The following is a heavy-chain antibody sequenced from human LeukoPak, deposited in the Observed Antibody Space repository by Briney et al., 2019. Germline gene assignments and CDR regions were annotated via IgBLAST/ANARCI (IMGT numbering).Heavy chain of an antibody. J-gene: IGHJ4*02. CDR1: GFTLDDYA. CDR2: IDWKSDSI. Sequence: PGRSLRLSCAASGFTLDDYAMHWVRQAPGKGLEWVSGIDWKSDSIGYADSVKGRFTISRDNAKNSLYLHMSSLRAEDTVLYYCVKDMGYYYDSRGYTLGYWGQGTLVTVSS. D-gene: IGHD3-22*01. V-gene: IGHV3-9*01. CDR3: VKDMGYYYDSRGYTLGY.